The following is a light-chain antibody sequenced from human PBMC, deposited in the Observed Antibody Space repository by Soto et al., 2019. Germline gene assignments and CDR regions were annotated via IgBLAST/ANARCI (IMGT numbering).Light chain of an antibody. J-gene: IGLJ2*01. CDR2: DVS. Sequence: QSVLTQPASVSGSPGQSITFSCTGTSNDIGGYNYVSWYQQHPGKAPKLMIFDVSNRPSGVSYRFSGSKSGNTASLTISGLQAEDDADYYCSSYTSSSTLLFGGGTKLTVL. CDR3: SSYTSSSTLL. V-gene: IGLV2-14*01. CDR1: SNDIGGYNY.